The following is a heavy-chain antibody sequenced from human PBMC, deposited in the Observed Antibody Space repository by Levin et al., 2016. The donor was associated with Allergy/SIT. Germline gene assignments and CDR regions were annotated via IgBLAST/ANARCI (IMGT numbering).Heavy chain of an antibody. CDR2: ISYDGSIK. CDR3: AKSPTGNAPNLED. J-gene: IGHJ4*02. Sequence: GESLKISCAASGFTFSNYAMNWVRQAPGKGLEWVAIISYDGSIKHYADSVKGRFTISRDNSKSTVYLQMNSLRPEDTAIYNCAKSPTGNAPNLEDWGQGTLVTVSS. V-gene: IGHV3-30*18. D-gene: IGHD1-1*01. CDR1: GFTFSNYA.